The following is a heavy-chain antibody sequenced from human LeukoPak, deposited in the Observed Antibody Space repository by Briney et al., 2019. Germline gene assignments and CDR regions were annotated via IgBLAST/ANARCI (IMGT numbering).Heavy chain of an antibody. V-gene: IGHV2-5*02. CDR1: GFSLSTSEVG. J-gene: IGHJ4*02. D-gene: IGHD6-13*01. CDR3: ARTGSWSTLYFDY. Sequence: SGPTLVNPTQTLTLTCSFSGFSLSTSEVGVAWIRQAPGKALEWLALIYWDGDNRYNPSLKSRLTITKDTSNNQVVLIMTNVDPVDTAAYYCARTGSWSTLYFDYWGQGTLVTVSS. CDR2: IYWDGDN.